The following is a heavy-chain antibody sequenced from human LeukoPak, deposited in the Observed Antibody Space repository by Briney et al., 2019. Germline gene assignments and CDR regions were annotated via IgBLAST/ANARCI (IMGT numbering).Heavy chain of an antibody. V-gene: IGHV1-18*01. CDR1: GYSFTKYG. CDR3: AGEGSSGSD. D-gene: IGHD6-19*01. J-gene: IGHJ4*02. Sequence: ASVTVSCKDSGYSFTKYGISWVRQAPGQGLEWMGWISVKNGNTNYAQKLQGRVTMTTDTSTSTAYMELRSLRSDDTAVYYCAGEGSSGSDWGQGTLVTVSS. CDR2: ISVKNGNT.